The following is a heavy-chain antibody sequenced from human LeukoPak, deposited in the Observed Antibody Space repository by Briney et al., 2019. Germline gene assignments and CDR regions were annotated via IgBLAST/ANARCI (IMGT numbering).Heavy chain of an antibody. V-gene: IGHV1-46*01. CDR1: GYTFTSYY. D-gene: IGHD2-21*01. Sequence: ASVKVSCKASGYTFTSYYMHWVRQAPGQGLEWMGIINPSGGSTSYAQKFQGRVTMTRDTSTSTVYMELSSLRSEDTAVYYCAREPPNYCGGDWYLEGGFDNWGQGKMVTGSS. J-gene: IGHJ3*02. CDR3: AREPPNYCGGDWYLEGGFDN. CDR2: INPSGGST.